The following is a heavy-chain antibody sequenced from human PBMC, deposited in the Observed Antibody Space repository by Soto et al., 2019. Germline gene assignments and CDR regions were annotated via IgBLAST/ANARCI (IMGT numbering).Heavy chain of an antibody. V-gene: IGHV3-23*01. D-gene: IGHD4-17*01. CDR2: ISGDGGST. J-gene: IGHJ5*02. CDR1: GFTFSRYA. CDR3: AKVGGFDP. Sequence: GGSLRLSCAASGFTFSRYAMSWVRQTPGKGPECVSAISGDGGSTHYADSVKGRFTISRDNLINTLYLQLDRLRAEDTAVYYCAKVGGFDPWGQGTLVTVS.